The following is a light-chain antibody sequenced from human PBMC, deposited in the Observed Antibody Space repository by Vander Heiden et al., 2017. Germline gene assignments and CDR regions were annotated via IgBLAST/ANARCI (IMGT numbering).Light chain of an antibody. V-gene: IGKV3-11*01. CDR2: DAS. CDR3: QQRSDWPWT. Sequence: IVFTQSPATLSSSPGERATLSCRASQSVSSYLAWYQQKPGHAPRLLIYDASNRATGIPARFSGSGSGTDFTLTISILDPEDFAVYYCQQRSDWPWTFGQGTKLEIK. J-gene: IGKJ2*02. CDR1: QSVSSY.